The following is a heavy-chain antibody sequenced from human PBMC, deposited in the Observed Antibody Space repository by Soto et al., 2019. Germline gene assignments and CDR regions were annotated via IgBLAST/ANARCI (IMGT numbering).Heavy chain of an antibody. J-gene: IGHJ6*02. D-gene: IGHD4-17*01. V-gene: IGHV3-30-3*01. Sequence: QVQLVESGGGVVQPGRSLRLSCAASGFTFSSYAMHWVRQAPGKGLEWVAVISYDGSNKYYADSVKCRFTISRDNSKNTLYLQMNSLRAEDTAVYYCAREAPHDYGDPETPHGMDVWGQGTTVTVSS. CDR2: ISYDGSNK. CDR1: GFTFSSYA. CDR3: AREAPHDYGDPETPHGMDV.